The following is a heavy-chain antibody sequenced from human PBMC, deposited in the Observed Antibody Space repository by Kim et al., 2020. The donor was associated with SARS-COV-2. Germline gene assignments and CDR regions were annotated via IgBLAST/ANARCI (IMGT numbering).Heavy chain of an antibody. J-gene: IGHJ3*02. Sequence: SETLSLTCTVSGGSISSGGYYWSWIRQHPGKGLEWIGYIYYSGSTYYNPSLKSRVTISVDTSKNQFSLKLSSVTAADTAVYYCARGFRGAPNDAFDIWGQGTMVTVSS. CDR2: IYYSGST. V-gene: IGHV4-31*03. CDR3: ARGFRGAPNDAFDI. CDR1: GGSISSGGYY. D-gene: IGHD3-16*01.